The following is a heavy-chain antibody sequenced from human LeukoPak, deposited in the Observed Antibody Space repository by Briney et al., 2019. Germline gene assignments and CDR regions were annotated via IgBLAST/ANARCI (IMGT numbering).Heavy chain of an antibody. D-gene: IGHD3-9*01. CDR1: GFTFSRYW. V-gene: IGHV3-74*01. CDR3: VRGADTGYSSDS. J-gene: IGHJ4*02. Sequence: GGSLRLSCVASGFTFSRYWMHWVRQAPGKGLGWVSRINSDGRSTNYADSVKGRFSISRDNAENTLYLQMNSLRVEDTAVYYCVRGADTGYSSDSWGQGTLVTVSS. CDR2: INSDGRST.